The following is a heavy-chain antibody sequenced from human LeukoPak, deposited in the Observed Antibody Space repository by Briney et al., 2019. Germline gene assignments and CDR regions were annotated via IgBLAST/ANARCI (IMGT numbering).Heavy chain of an antibody. CDR2: INHSGST. D-gene: IGHD2-2*01. Sequence: SETLSLTCAVYGGSFSGYIWGWIRQPPGKGLEWIGEINHSGSTTYSPSLKSRVTISVDTAKNQFSLQLNSVTAADTAVDYCARVAKCSSTCRGKYWYFDLWGRGTLVTVSS. J-gene: IGHJ2*01. CDR3: ARVAKCSSTCRGKYWYFDL. V-gene: IGHV4-34*01. CDR1: GGSFSGYI.